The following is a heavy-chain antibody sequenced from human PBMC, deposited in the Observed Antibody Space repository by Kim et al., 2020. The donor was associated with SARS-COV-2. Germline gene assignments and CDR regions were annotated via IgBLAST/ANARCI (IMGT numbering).Heavy chain of an antibody. V-gene: IGHV3-74*01. CDR3: TRDPDYSKGASFDY. J-gene: IGHJ4*02. D-gene: IGHD4-4*01. Sequence: GSVKGRFTISTDTSKNMMYLQMNRLRAEDTAVYYCTRDPDYSKGASFDYWGQGTLVTVSS.